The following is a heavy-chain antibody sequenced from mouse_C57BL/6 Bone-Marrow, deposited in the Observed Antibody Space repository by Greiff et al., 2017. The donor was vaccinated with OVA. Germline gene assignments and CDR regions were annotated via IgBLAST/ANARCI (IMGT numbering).Heavy chain of an antibody. V-gene: IGHV14-4*01. Sequence: EVQLQQPGAELVKPGASVKVSCKASGYTFTSYWMHWVKQRPEQGLEWIGWIDPENGDTEYASKFQGKATITADTSSNTAYLQLSSLTSEDTAVYYCTTRGSSYFDYWGQGTTLTVSS. CDR1: GYTFTSYW. D-gene: IGHD1-1*01. J-gene: IGHJ2*01. CDR2: IDPENGDT. CDR3: TTRGSSYFDY.